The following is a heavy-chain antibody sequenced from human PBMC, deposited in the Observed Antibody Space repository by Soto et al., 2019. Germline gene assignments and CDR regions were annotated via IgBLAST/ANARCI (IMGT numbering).Heavy chain of an antibody. V-gene: IGHV1-18*01. CDR3: AGGSSADFGH. J-gene: IGHJ4*01. CDR2: ISAYNGNT. CDR1: DYTFTSYG. Sequence: QVQLVQSGAEVKKHGASVTVSCKASDYTFTSYGTSWVRQAPGQGLEWMGWISAYNGNTNYAQKLQRRVTMTPDTATSTGYMELRTLRSDDTAVYYCAGGSSADFGHWGHGTLVTVS. D-gene: IGHD6-25*01.